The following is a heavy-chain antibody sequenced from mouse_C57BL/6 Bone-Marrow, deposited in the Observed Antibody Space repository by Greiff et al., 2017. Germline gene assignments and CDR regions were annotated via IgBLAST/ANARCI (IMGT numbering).Heavy chain of an antibody. V-gene: IGHV14-3*01. CDR3: AREVSGNWDEGYAMDY. D-gene: IGHD4-1*01. Sequence: EVQLQQSVAELVRPGASVKLSCTASGFNIKNTYMHWVKQRPEQGLEWIGRIDPANGNTKYAPKFQGKATITADPSSNTAYLQLSSLTSEDTAIYYCAREVSGNWDEGYAMDYWGQGTSVTVSS. CDR2: IDPANGNT. CDR1: GFNIKNTY. J-gene: IGHJ4*01.